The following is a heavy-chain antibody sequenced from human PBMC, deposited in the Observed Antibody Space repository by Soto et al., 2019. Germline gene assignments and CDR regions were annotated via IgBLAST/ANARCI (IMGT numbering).Heavy chain of an antibody. Sequence: SETLSLTCAVSGFFISSGNYWGWIRKPPGKGLEWIGSIFHGGNTYYNPSLKSRVTISVDMSKNQFSLKLNSATAADTAVYYCARARWYDAFDVWGQGTVVTVPS. J-gene: IGHJ3*01. D-gene: IGHD2-15*01. CDR1: GFFISSGNY. CDR2: IFHGGNT. CDR3: ARARWYDAFDV. V-gene: IGHV4-38-2*01.